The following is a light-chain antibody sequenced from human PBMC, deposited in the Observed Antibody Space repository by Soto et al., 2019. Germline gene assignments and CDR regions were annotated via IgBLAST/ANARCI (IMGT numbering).Light chain of an antibody. CDR2: GAS. J-gene: IGKJ2*01. CDR3: QQYGSSPMYT. Sequence: EIVLTQAPGTLSLSPGERATLSCRASQSITSSYLAWYQQKPGRAPRLLIYGASSRATGIPDRFSGSGSGTDFTLTISRLEPEDFAVYYCQQYGSSPMYTLGQGTK. V-gene: IGKV3-20*01. CDR1: QSITSSY.